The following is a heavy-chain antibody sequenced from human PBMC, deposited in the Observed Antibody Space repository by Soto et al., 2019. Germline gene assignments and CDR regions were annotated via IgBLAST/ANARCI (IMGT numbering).Heavy chain of an antibody. Sequence: EVQLLESGGGLVQPGGSLRLSCAASGFTFSSYAMSWVRQPPGKGWEGVSAISGSGGSTYYPDSVKGRFTISRDNSKNTLYLQMNSLRAEDTAVYYCAKARGSSTPAPGSYWGQGTLVTVSS. J-gene: IGHJ4*02. D-gene: IGHD2-2*01. CDR3: AKARGSSTPAPGSY. CDR2: ISGSGGST. CDR1: GFTFSSYA. V-gene: IGHV3-23*01.